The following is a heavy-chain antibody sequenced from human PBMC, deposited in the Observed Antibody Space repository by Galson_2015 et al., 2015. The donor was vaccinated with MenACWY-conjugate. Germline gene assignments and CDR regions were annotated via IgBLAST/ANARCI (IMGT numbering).Heavy chain of an antibody. J-gene: IGHJ6*02. V-gene: IGHV3-48*04. D-gene: IGHD6-13*01. Sequence: SLRLSCAASGFTFSSYSMNWVRQAPGKGQEWVSYISSSSSTIYYADSVKGRFTISRDNAKNSLYLQMNSLRAEDTAVYYCARAETPASSYGMDVWGQGTTVTVSS. CDR3: ARAETPASSYGMDV. CDR2: ISSSSSTI. CDR1: GFTFSSYS.